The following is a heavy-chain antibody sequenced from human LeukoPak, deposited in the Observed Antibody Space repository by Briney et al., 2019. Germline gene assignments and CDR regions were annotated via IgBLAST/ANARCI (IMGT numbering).Heavy chain of an antibody. CDR3: ARDRVTMVRGGIDY. Sequence: GGSLRLSCAASGFTFSSYWMSWVRQAPGKGLEWVANIKQDGSEKYYVDSVKGRFTISRDNAKNSLYLQMNSLRAEDTAVYYCARDRVTMVRGGIDYWGQGTLVTVSS. CDR2: IKQDGSEK. CDR1: GFTFSSYW. V-gene: IGHV3-7*01. D-gene: IGHD3-10*01. J-gene: IGHJ4*02.